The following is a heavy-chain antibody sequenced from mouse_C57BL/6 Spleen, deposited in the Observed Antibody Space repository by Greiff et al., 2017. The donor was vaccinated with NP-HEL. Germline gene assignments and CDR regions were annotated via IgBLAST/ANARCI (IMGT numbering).Heavy chain of an antibody. Sequence: QVQLKQPGAELVKPGASVKLSCKASGYTFTSYWMQWVKQRPGQGLEWIGEIDPSDSYTNYNQKFKGKATLTVDTSSSTAYMQLSSLTSEDSAVYYCASGTGFAYWGQGTLVTVSA. V-gene: IGHV1-50*01. CDR1: GYTFTSYW. CDR2: IDPSDSYT. CDR3: ASGTGFAY. D-gene: IGHD4-1*01. J-gene: IGHJ3*01.